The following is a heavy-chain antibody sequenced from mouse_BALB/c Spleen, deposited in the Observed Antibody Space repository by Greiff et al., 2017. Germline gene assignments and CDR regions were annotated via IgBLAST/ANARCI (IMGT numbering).Heavy chain of an antibody. D-gene: IGHD2-14*01. J-gene: IGHJ4*01. V-gene: IGHV14-3*02. CDR1: GFNIKDTY. CDR3: ARWGYRYDGYAMDY. CDR2: IDPANGNT. Sequence: EVQLQQSGAELVKPGASVKLSCTASGFNIKDTYMHWVKQRPEQGLEWIGRIDPANGNTKYDPKFQGKATITADTSSNTAYLQLSSLTSEDTAVYYCARWGYRYDGYAMDYWGQGTSVTVSS.